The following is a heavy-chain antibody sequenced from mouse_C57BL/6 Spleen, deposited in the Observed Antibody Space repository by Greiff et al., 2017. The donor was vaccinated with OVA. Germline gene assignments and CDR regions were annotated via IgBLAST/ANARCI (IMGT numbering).Heavy chain of an antibody. CDR3: ARDGLHWFAY. CDR1: GFTFSSYA. V-gene: IGHV5-4*01. Sequence: EVQRVESGGGLVKPGGSLKLSCAASGFTFSSYAMSWVRQTPEKRLEWVATISDGGSYTYYPDNVKGRFTISRDNAKNNLYLQMSHLKSEDTAMYYCARDGLHWFAYWGQGTLVTVSA. J-gene: IGHJ3*01. CDR2: ISDGGSYT.